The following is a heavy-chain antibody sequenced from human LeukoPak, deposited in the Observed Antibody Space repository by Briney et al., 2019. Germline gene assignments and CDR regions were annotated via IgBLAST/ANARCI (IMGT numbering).Heavy chain of an antibody. J-gene: IGHJ5*02. D-gene: IGHD2-15*01. CDR2: NYSGGST. Sequence: GGSLRLSCAASGFTVSSNYMSWVRQAPGKGLEWVSVNYSGGSTYYADSVKGRFTISRDNSKNTLYLQMNSLRAEDTAVYYCARGEVAATWFDPWGQGTLVTVSS. V-gene: IGHV3-53*01. CDR1: GFTVSSNY. CDR3: ARGEVAATWFDP.